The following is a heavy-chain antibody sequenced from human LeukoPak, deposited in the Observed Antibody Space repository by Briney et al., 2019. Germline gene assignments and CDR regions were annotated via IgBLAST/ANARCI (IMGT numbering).Heavy chain of an antibody. CDR2: INPNSGGT. D-gene: IGHD6-13*01. Sequence: ASVKVSCKASGYTFTGYYMHWVRQAPGQGLEWMGWINPNSGGTNYAQKFQGWVTMTRDTSISTAYMELSRPRSDDTAVYYCARNFHPGIAAAGTFYFDYWGQGTLVTVSS. CDR1: GYTFTGYY. V-gene: IGHV1-2*04. CDR3: ARNFHPGIAAAGTFYFDY. J-gene: IGHJ4*02.